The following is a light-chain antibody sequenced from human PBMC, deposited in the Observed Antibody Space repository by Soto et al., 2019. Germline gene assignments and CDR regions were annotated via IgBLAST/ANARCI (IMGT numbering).Light chain of an antibody. V-gene: IGLV1-44*01. J-gene: IGLJ1*01. CDR1: SANIGTNA. Sequence: QSLLTHPPSASGTPGQMLTIGSAGGSANIGTNAVNWYQQLPGTAPKLLIYNNNQRPSGVPDRFSGSKSGTSASLAISGLQSEDGADYYCAAWDDSLNGYVFGTGSK. CDR3: AAWDDSLNGYV. CDR2: NNN.